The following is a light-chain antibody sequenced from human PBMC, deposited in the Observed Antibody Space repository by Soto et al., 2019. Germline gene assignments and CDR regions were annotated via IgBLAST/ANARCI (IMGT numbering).Light chain of an antibody. J-gene: IGKJ1*01. V-gene: IGKV1-5*01. CDR1: QSVSGR. Sequence: DIEMTQSPSTLSASVGDTVTVTCRASQSVSGRLAWYQQKPGEAPKLLIYDASALPRGVPSRFSGSGSGTKFTLTIASLQTDDFATYYCQQYETFSGPFGPGTKVDIK. CDR2: DAS. CDR3: QQYETFSGP.